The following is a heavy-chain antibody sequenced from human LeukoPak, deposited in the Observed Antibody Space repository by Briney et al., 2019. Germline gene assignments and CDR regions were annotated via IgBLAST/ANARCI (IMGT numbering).Heavy chain of an antibody. CDR3: ARDKAVTTEVTQHFQH. Sequence: ASVKVSCKASGGTFSSYTINWVRQAPGQGLEWMGGIIPVFGTANYVQKFQGRVTITADESTSTAYMELSSLRSDDTAVYYCARDKAVTTEVTQHFQHWGQGTLVTVSS. D-gene: IGHD4-23*01. CDR1: GGTFSSYT. CDR2: IIPVFGTA. J-gene: IGHJ1*01. V-gene: IGHV1-69*13.